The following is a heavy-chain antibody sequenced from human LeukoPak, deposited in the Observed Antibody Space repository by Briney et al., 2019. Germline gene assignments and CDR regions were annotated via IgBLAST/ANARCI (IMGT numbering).Heavy chain of an antibody. CDR3: ARGYSSSTSCYLY. J-gene: IGHJ4*02. CDR1: GGSFSGYY. D-gene: IGHD2-2*01. Sequence: PSETLSLTCAVYGGSFSGYYWSWIRQPPGKGLEWIGEINHSGSNRYNPSLKSRVTNTLDTSKNQFSLKLSSMTAADAAVYYCARGYSSSTSCYLYWGQGTLVTVSS. CDR2: INHSGSN. V-gene: IGHV4-34*01.